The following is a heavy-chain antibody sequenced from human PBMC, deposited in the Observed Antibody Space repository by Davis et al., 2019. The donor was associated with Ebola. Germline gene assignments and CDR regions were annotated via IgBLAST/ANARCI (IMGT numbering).Heavy chain of an antibody. CDR2: ISYDGSNK. D-gene: IGHD6-13*01. CDR3: ANLRSWSRYYFDY. CDR1: GFTFSSYG. Sequence: GESLKISCAASGFTFSSYGMHWVRQAPGKGLEWVAVISYDGSNKYYADSVKGRFTISRDNSKNTLYLQMNSLRAEDTAVYYCANLRSWSRYYFDYWGQGTLVTVSS. J-gene: IGHJ4*02. V-gene: IGHV3-30*18.